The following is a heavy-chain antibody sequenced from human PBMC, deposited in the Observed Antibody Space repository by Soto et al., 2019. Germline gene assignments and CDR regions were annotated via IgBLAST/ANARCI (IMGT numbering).Heavy chain of an antibody. CDR1: GFTLNTHW. CDR3: ARGGAMGVDY. CDR2: INFDGITT. Sequence: EVQLVESGGGVVQPGGSLRLSCTASGFTLNTHWMHWVRQAPGKGLVWVSRINFDGITTNYADSVKGRLTVSRDNAKNTVYLHVNTLRDEDTAVYYCARGGAMGVDYWGQGTLVTVSS. V-gene: IGHV3-74*01. D-gene: IGHD1-26*01. J-gene: IGHJ4*02.